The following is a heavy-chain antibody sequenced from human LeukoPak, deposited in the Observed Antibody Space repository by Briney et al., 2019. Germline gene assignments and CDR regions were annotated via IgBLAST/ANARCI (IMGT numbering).Heavy chain of an antibody. CDR1: GFTFSSYS. CDR2: ISSSSSYI. J-gene: IGHJ4*02. V-gene: IGHV3-21*01. CDR3: ATSDSYQSGSYSY. D-gene: IGHD1-26*01. Sequence: GGSLRLSCAASGFTFSSYSMNWVRQAPGKGLEWVSSISSSSSYIYYADSVKGRFTISRDNAKNSLYLQMNSLRAEDTAVYYCATSDSYQSGSYSYWGQGTLVTVSS.